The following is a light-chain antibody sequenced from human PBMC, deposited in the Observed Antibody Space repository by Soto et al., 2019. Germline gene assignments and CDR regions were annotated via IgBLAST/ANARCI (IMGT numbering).Light chain of an antibody. CDR1: SGSVSTSYY. V-gene: IGLV8-61*01. J-gene: IGLJ2*01. CDR3: VLYMGSGIWV. CDR2: STN. Sequence: QTVVTQEPSFSVSPGGTVTLTCGLSSGSVSTSYYPSWYQQTPGQAPRTLIYSTNTRSSGVPDRFSGFILENKTALTITGAQADDESDYYWVLYMGSGIWVFGGGTKLTVL.